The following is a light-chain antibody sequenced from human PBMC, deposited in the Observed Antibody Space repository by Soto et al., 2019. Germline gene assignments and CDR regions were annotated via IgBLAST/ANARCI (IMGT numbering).Light chain of an antibody. J-gene: IGLJ3*02. V-gene: IGLV2-14*03. CDR3: SSFTSGGTWV. CDR1: SSDVGAYNH. CDR2: EVN. Sequence: QSALTQPASVSGSPGQSITISCTGTSSDVGAYNHVSWYQQHPGKVPKVMIYEVNNRPSGVSNRFSASKSGNTASLTISGPQAEDEATYYCSSFTSGGTWVFGGGTKVTVL.